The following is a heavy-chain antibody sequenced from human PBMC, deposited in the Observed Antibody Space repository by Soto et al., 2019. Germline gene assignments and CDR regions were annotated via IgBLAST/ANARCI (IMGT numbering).Heavy chain of an antibody. Sequence: ASEKVSCKASGYTFTSYAMHWVRQAPGERLEWMGWINAGNGNTKYSQKFQGRVTITRDTSASTAYMELSSLRSEDTAVYYCARDRIQLWLPDYWGQGTLVTVSS. CDR3: ARDRIQLWLPDY. J-gene: IGHJ4*02. CDR1: GYTFTSYA. D-gene: IGHD5-18*01. CDR2: INAGNGNT. V-gene: IGHV1-3*01.